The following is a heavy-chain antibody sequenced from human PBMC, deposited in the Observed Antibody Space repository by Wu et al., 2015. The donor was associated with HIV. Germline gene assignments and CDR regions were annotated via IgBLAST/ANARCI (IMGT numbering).Heavy chain of an antibody. D-gene: IGHD4-11*01. CDR2: TNPTDGRS. CDR3: TRGTRNYLFNY. Sequence: QVQLVQSGAEVKKPGASVKVSCKASGDTFTGYYVHWVRQAPGQGLEWMGWTNPTDGRSNFARKFKDRVTMTTDTSINTAYMELTRLRSDDTALYYCTRGTRNYLFNYWGQGTPGHRLL. V-gene: IGHV1-2*02. CDR1: GDTFTGYY. J-gene: IGHJ4*02.